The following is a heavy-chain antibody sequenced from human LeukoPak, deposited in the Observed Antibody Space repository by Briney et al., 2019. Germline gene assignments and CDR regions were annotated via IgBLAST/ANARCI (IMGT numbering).Heavy chain of an antibody. V-gene: IGHV3-15*01. J-gene: IGHJ4*02. CDR3: TTDWPLWGYCSSTSCNHFDY. D-gene: IGHD2-2*01. CDR1: GFTFSNAW. Sequence: GGSLRLSCAASGFTFSNAWMSWVRQAPGKGLEWVGRIKSKTDGGTTDYAAPVKGRFTISRDDSKNTLYLQMNSLKTEDTAVYYCTTDWPLWGYCSSTSCNHFDYWGQGTLVTVSS. CDR2: IKSKTDGGTT.